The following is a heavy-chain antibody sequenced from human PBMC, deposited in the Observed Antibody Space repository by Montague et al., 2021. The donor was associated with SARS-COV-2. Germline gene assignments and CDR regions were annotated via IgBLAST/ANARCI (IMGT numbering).Heavy chain of an antibody. J-gene: IGHJ6*02. CDR2: INWNGGST. CDR1: GFTFDDYG. CDR3: ARDYDILTGYYNDHYYYYGMDV. V-gene: IGHV3-20*04. Sequence: SLRLSCAASGFTFDDYGMNWVRQAPGKGLEWVSGINWNGGSTGYADSVKGRFTISRDNAKNSLYLQMNSLRAEDTALYYCARDYDILTGYYNDHYYYYGMDVWGQGTTVTVSS. D-gene: IGHD3-9*01.